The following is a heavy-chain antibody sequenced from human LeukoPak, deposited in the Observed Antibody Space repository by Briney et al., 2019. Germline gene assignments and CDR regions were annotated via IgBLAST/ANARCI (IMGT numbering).Heavy chain of an antibody. D-gene: IGHD1-26*01. V-gene: IGHV4-59*08. CDR3: ARLASGSYGPLTPFDY. CDR1: GGSISSDY. Sequence: SETLSLTCTVSGGSISSDYWSWIRQPPGKGLEWIGHMYYTGSTNYNPSLKSRVTISVDTSKNQFSLRLSSVTAADTAVYYSARLASGSYGPLTPFDYWGQGTLVTVSS. J-gene: IGHJ4*02. CDR2: MYYTGST.